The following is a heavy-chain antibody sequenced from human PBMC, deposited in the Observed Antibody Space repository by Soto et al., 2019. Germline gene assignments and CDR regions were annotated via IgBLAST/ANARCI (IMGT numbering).Heavy chain of an antibody. D-gene: IGHD6-6*01. V-gene: IGHV4-59*08. CDR3: ARQSSSSRANFDY. CDR2: IYYSGST. J-gene: IGHJ4*02. Sequence: SETLSVTCTVSGGTISSWYWSWSRQPPWKGLEWIGYIYYSGSTYYNPSLKSRVTVSVDTAVDTSKNQFSLKLSSVTAADTAVYYCARQSSSSRANFDYWGQGTLVTVSS. CDR1: GGTISSWY.